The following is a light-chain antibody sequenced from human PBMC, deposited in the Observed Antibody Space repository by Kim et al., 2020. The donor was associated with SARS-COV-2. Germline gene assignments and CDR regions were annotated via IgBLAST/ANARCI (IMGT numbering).Light chain of an antibody. Sequence: VQMTQSPYSLSASVGDGVTITCRASEGIYNSVAWYQQKPGKAPKLLLFAASRLQSGVPSRFSGSGSGTDYILSISSLLPEDFGTYYCQQYYRSPYTFGQGTKLEI. CDR2: AAS. V-gene: IGKV1-NL1*01. CDR1: EGIYNS. J-gene: IGKJ2*01. CDR3: QQYYRSPYT.